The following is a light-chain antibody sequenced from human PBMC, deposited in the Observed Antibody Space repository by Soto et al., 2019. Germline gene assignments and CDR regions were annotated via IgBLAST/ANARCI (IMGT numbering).Light chain of an antibody. J-gene: IGLJ1*01. V-gene: IGLV2-8*01. CDR3: SSYAGSNDYV. Sequence: QSSLTQPPSASGSPGQSVTISCTGTSSDVGVYNYVSWYQQHPGKAPKLMIYEVSKRPSGVPDRFSGYKSGNTASLTVSGLQAEDEADYYCSSYAGSNDYVFGTGTKLTVL. CDR2: EVS. CDR1: SSDVGVYNY.